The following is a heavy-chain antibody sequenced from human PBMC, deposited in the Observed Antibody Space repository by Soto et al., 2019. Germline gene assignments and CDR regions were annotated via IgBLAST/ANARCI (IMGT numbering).Heavy chain of an antibody. Sequence: QVQLVESGGGVVQPGRSLRLSCAASGFTSSSYGMHWVRQAPGKGLEWVAVISYDGSNKYYADSVKGRFTISRDNSKNTLYLQMNSLRAEDTAVYYCVGGIAVADFDYWGQGTLVTVSS. J-gene: IGHJ4*02. V-gene: IGHV3-30*03. CDR1: GFTSSSYG. CDR2: ISYDGSNK. D-gene: IGHD6-19*01. CDR3: VGGIAVADFDY.